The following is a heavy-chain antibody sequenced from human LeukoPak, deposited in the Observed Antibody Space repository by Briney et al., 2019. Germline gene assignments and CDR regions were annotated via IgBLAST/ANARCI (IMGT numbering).Heavy chain of an antibody. CDR3: AKSTVTTNYFDY. CDR2: ISGGGGRT. J-gene: IGHJ4*01. Sequence: GGSLRLSCAASGFTFSSYAMSWVRQAPGKGLEWVSSISGGGGRTYYADSVKGRFTISRDNSKNTLYLQMNSLRAEDTAVYYCAKSTVTTNYFDYWGHGTLVTVSS. D-gene: IGHD4-17*01. CDR1: GFTFSSYA. V-gene: IGHV3-23*01.